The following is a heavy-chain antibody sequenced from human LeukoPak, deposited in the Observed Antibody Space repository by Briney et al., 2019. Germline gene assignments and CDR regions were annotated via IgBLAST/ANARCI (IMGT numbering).Heavy chain of an antibody. Sequence: GGSLRLSCAASGFTFDDYAMHWGRQAPGKGLEWVSGISWNSGSIGYADSVKGRFTISRDNAKNSLYLQMNSLRAEDTALYYCAKDAHSYSSSISAFDIWGQGTMVTVSS. D-gene: IGHD6-13*01. V-gene: IGHV3-9*01. CDR2: ISWNSGSI. CDR1: GFTFDDYA. CDR3: AKDAHSYSSSISAFDI. J-gene: IGHJ3*02.